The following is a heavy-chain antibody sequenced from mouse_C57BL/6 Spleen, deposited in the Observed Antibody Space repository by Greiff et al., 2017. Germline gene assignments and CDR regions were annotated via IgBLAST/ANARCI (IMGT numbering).Heavy chain of an antibody. CDR3: TRLIYYEDYAMDY. D-gene: IGHD2-4*01. Sequence: QVQLQQSGAELVRPGASVTLSCKASGYTFTDYEMHWVKQTPVHGLEWIGAIDPETGGTAYNQKFKGKAILTADKSSSTAYMELRSLTSEDSAVXYCTRLIYYEDYAMDYWGQGTSVTVSS. J-gene: IGHJ4*01. V-gene: IGHV1-15*01. CDR1: GYTFTDYE. CDR2: IDPETGGT.